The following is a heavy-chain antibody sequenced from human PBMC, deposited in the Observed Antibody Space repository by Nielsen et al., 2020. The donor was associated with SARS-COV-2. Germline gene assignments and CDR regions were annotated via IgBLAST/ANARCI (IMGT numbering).Heavy chain of an antibody. D-gene: IGHD1-26*01. V-gene: IGHV3-15*01. CDR3: TTGLGSYRVYFDY. J-gene: IGHJ4*02. CDR2: IKSKTDGGTT. Sequence: GESLKISCAASGFTFSNAWMSWVRQAPGKGLEWVGRIKSKTDGGTTDYAAPVKGRFTISRDDSKNTLYLQMNSLKTEDTAVYYCTTGLGSYRVYFDYWGQGTLVTVSS. CDR1: GFTFSNAW.